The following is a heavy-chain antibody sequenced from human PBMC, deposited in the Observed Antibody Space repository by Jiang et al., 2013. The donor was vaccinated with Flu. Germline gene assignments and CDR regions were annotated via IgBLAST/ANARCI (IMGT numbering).Heavy chain of an antibody. J-gene: IGHJ2*01. CDR2: TYYRSKWYN. V-gene: IGHV6-1*01. Sequence: SQTLSLTCDISGDSVSSNSATWNWIRQSPSRGLEWLGRTYYRSKWYNDYAVSVKSRITINPDTSKNQFSLQLNSVTPEDTAVYYCARADSSGWFRSYWYFDLWGRGTLVTVSS. CDR3: ARADSSGWFRSYWYFDL. CDR1: GDSVSSNSAT. D-gene: IGHD6-19*01.